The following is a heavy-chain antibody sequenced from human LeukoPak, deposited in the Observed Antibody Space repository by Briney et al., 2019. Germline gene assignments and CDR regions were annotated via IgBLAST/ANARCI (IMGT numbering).Heavy chain of an antibody. CDR3: ARVGSPIAAAGTVY. J-gene: IGHJ4*02. Sequence: SVKVSCKASGGTFSSYAISWVRQAPGQGLEWMGGIIPIFGTANYAQKFQGRVTITADESTSTAYMELSSLRAEDTAVYYCARVGSPIAAAGTVYWGQGTLVTVSS. CDR2: IIPIFGTA. V-gene: IGHV1-69*13. D-gene: IGHD6-13*01. CDR1: GGTFSSYA.